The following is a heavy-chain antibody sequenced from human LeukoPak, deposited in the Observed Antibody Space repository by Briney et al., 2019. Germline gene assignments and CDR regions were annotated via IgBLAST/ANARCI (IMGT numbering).Heavy chain of an antibody. CDR2: IYYSGTT. J-gene: IGHJ3*02. V-gene: IGHV4-59*01. Sequence: KPSETLSLTCTVSGGSMSSYYWSWIRQPPGKGLEWIGYIYYSGTTNYNPSLKSRVTISVDTSKNQFSLKLGSVTAADTAVYYCAREGSVNAFNIWGQGTMVTVSS. CDR3: AREGSVNAFNI. CDR1: GGSMSSYY.